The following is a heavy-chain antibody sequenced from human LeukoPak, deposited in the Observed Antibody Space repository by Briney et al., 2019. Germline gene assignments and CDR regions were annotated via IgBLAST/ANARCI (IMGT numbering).Heavy chain of an antibody. CDR2: ISYDGSNK. V-gene: IGHV3-30*18. D-gene: IGHD4-17*01. CDR1: GFTFSSYG. J-gene: IGHJ6*02. Sequence: PGGSLRLSCAASGFTFSSYGMHWVRQAPGKGLEWVAVISYDGSNKYYADSVKGRFTISRDNAKNSLYLQMNSLRAEDTALYYCAKADYGDYPRYYYYGMDVWGQGTTVTVSS. CDR3: AKADYGDYPRYYYYGMDV.